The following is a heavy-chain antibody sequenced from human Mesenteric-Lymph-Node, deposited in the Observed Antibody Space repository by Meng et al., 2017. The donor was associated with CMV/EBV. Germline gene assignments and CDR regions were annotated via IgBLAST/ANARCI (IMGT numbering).Heavy chain of an antibody. D-gene: IGHD2-2*02. CDR1: GGSISSYY. J-gene: IGHJ6*02. Sequence: SETLSLTCTVSGGSISSYYWSWIRQPPGKGLEWIGYISYSGSTDYNPSLKSRVTISVDTSKNQFSLKLSSVTAADTAVYYCARGYCSSTGCYRAYYGLDVWGQGTTVTVSS. CDR2: ISYSGST. V-gene: IGHV4-59*12. CDR3: ARGYCSSTGCYRAYYGLDV.